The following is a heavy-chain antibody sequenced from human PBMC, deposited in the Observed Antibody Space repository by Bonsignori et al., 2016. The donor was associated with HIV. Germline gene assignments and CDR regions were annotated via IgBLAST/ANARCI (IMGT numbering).Heavy chain of an antibody. CDR1: GGPIRSSTYY. J-gene: IGHJ4*02. CDR3: ARDRGGAADDY. CDR2: VYYSGSA. V-gene: IGHV4-39*07. Sequence: QLQLQESGPGLVKPSETLSLTCKVSGGPIRSSTYYWGWLRQPPGKGLEWIGNVYYSGSAYYNPSLQSRVTISLDTSNSQFSLKLTSLTAADTAVYYCARDRGGAADDYWGRGTLGHR. D-gene: IGHD6-13*01.